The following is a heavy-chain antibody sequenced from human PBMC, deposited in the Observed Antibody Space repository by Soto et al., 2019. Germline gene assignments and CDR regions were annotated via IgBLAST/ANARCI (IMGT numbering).Heavy chain of an antibody. V-gene: IGHV3-23*01. CDR2: TSTTGGST. CDR1: GFTFNSYA. Sequence: EVQLLDSGGGLVQPGRSLRLSYAASGFTFNSYAMSWVRQAPGRGLEWVSATSTTGGSTYYADSVKGRFTISRDNSKNTLYLQMTSLRPEDTAVYYCAKNPGFHYFDYWGQGTLVTVSS. CDR3: AKNPGFHYFDY. J-gene: IGHJ4*02.